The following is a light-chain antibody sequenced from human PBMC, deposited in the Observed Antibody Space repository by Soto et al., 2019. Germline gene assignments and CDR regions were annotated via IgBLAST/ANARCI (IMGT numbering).Light chain of an antibody. CDR3: KPDSIYPLS. J-gene: IGKJ4*01. V-gene: IGKV1-5*03. CDR1: KSISSW. CDR2: KAS. Sequence: DIQMTQSPSTLSASVGDRVTITCRASKSISSWLAGYQHKPGKAPKVLIQKASSLESGVPSRFSGRGSGTEFTHNISNMQHIDFETYHCKPDSIYPLSCGGGTKVEIK.